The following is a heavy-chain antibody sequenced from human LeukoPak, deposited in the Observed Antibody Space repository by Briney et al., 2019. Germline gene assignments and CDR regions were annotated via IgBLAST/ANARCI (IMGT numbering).Heavy chain of an antibody. CDR1: GGSISSYY. CDR3: ARVPTMTFFDY. CDR2: IYYSGST. J-gene: IGHJ4*02. V-gene: IGHV4-59*01. D-gene: IGHD2-2*01. Sequence: SETLSLTCTVSGGSISSYYWSWIRQPPGKGLEWIGYIYYSGSTNYNPSLKSRVTISVDTSKNQFALKLSSVTAADTAVYYCARVPTMTFFDYWGQGTLVTVSS.